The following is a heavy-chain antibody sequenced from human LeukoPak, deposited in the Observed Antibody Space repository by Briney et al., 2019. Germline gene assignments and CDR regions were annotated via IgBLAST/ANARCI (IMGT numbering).Heavy chain of an antibody. J-gene: IGHJ6*03. D-gene: IGHD3-10*01. CDR2: ISAYNGNT. V-gene: IGHV1-18*01. CDR3: ARGPRITLIRGGQWYYYMDV. CDR1: GYTFTSYD. Sequence: ASVKVSCKASGYTFTSYDINWVRQAPGQGLEWMGWISAYNGNTNYGQKIQGRVTMTRDTSTSTVYMELSSLRSEDTAVYYCARGPRITLIRGGQWYYYMDVWGKGTTVTISS.